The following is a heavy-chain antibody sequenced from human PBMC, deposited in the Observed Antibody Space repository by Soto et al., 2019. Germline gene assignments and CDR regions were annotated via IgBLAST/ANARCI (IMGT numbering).Heavy chain of an antibody. D-gene: IGHD3-10*01. V-gene: IGHV3-72*01. CDR2: TRNKANNYTT. CDR1: GFTFSDHY. J-gene: IGHJ3*02. Sequence: EVQLVESGGGLVQPGGSLRLSCAASGFTFSDHYMDWVRQAPGKGLEYVGRTRNKANNYTTEYAASVKGRFTISRDDSKNSLYLQMNSLKAEDTAVYYCARGSNRMVRGGTDAFDIWGQGTMVTVSS. CDR3: ARGSNRMVRGGTDAFDI.